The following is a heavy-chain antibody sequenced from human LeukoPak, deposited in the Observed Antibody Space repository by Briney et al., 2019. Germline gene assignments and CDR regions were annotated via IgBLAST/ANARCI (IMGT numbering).Heavy chain of an antibody. CDR1: GLTFSDYY. CDR2: ISKTLTSI. D-gene: IGHD1-26*01. V-gene: IGHV3-11*04. CDR3: ARDFVPESGSSSYGMDV. Sequence: TGGSLRLSCAGSGLTFSDYYMSWIRQAPGKGLEGDSYISKTLTSIYYADSVRGRFTLSRDNAKNSLHLQMNRLRAEDTAVYYCARDFVPESGSSSYGMDVWGQGTTVTVSS. J-gene: IGHJ6*02.